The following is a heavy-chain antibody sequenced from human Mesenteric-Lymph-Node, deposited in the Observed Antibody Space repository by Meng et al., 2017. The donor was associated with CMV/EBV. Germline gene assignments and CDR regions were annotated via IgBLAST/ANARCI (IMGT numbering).Heavy chain of an antibody. D-gene: IGHD2-2*03. CDR3: ARALDIVVVPAATGAFDI. CDR2: ISSSSSYI. Sequence: GESLKISCAASGFTFSSYSMNWVRQAPGKGLEWVSSISSSSSYIYYADSVKGRFTISRDNAKNSLYLQMNSLRAEDTAVYYRARALDIVVVPAATGAFDIWGQGTMVTVSS. CDR1: GFTFSSYS. J-gene: IGHJ3*02. V-gene: IGHV3-21*01.